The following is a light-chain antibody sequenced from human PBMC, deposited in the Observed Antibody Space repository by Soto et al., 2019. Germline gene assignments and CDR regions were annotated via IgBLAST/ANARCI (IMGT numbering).Light chain of an antibody. J-gene: IGLJ3*02. CDR3: GSYTVNSLWV. V-gene: IGLV2-14*01. Sequence: QSALTQPASVSGSPGQSITLSCTGSSGDVGYNYVSWYQHHPGKAPKLMIYEDSNRPTGVSNRFSGSKSGNTASLTISGLQAEDEADYYCGSYTVNSLWVFGGGTKVTVL. CDR1: SGDVGYNY. CDR2: EDS.